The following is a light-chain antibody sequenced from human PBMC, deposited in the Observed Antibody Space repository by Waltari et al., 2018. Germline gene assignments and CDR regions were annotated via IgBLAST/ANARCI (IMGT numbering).Light chain of an antibody. CDR2: GAS. J-gene: IGKJ1*01. Sequence: EVVLTQSPGTLSLSPGERATLPCRASQSIGRTLTWYQQKPGQSPRLLMYGASIRAAGIPDRFSGSGSGTDFILTITRLEPEDFAVYYCQNYERLPVTFGQGTKVEIK. CDR3: QNYERLPVT. V-gene: IGKV3-20*01. CDR1: QSIGRT.